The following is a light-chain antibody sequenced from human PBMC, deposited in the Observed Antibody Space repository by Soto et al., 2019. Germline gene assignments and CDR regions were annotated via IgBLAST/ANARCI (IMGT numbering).Light chain of an antibody. CDR3: QQYGSPPQT. V-gene: IGKV3-20*01. CDR1: QSVSSSY. J-gene: IGKJ1*01. Sequence: EIVLTQSPGTLSLSPGERATLSCRASQSVSSSYLAGYQQKPGQAPRLLIYGASSRATGIPDRFSGSGSGTDFTLTISRLEPEDFAVYYCQQYGSPPQTFGQGTKV. CDR2: GAS.